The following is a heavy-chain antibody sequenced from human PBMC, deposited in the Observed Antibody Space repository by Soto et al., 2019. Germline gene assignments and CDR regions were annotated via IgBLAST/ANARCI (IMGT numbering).Heavy chain of an antibody. CDR1: GFTVSSNY. CDR3: ARDWPPGI. J-gene: IGHJ6*02. V-gene: IGHV3-66*01. CDR2: IYSGGST. Sequence: EVQLVESGGGLVQPGGSLRLSCAASGFTVSSNYMSWVRQATGKGLEWVSVIYSGGSTYYADSVKGRFTISRDNAKNTLDLQMNSLRAEDTAVYYCARDWPPGIWGQGTTVTVSS.